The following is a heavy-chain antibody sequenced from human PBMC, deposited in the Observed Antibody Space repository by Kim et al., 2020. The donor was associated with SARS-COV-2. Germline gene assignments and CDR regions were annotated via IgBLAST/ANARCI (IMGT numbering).Heavy chain of an antibody. CDR3: AHGGIYYFDY. Sequence: DKRYSPSLKSRLTITKDTSKNQVVLTMTNMDPVDTATYYCAHGGIYYFDYWGQGTLVTVSS. D-gene: IGHD3-16*01. V-gene: IGHV2-5*01. J-gene: IGHJ4*02. CDR2: DK.